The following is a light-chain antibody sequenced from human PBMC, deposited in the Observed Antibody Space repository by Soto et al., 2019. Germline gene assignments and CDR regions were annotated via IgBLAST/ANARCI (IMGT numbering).Light chain of an antibody. V-gene: IGKV3-15*01. Sequence: EIVMTQSPATLSVSPGERATLSCRASQSVSSNLAWYQQKPGQAPRLLIYAASTRATGIPARFSGSGSGTEFTLTISSLQSEDFAVYYCQQYNNWPPWTFGQGNKVEIK. CDR3: QQYNNWPPWT. CDR2: AAS. J-gene: IGKJ1*01. CDR1: QSVSSN.